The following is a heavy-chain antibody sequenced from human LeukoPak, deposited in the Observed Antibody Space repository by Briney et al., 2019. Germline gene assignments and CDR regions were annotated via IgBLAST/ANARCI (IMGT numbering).Heavy chain of an antibody. V-gene: IGHV3-9*01. J-gene: IGHJ4*02. CDR2: ISWSSEYM. CDR1: GFAFRGSA. CDR3: AKEGSVCTNEICRYFDY. D-gene: IGHD2-8*01. Sequence: GGSLRLPCVASGFAFRGSAMHWVRQVPGKGLEWVSGISWSSEYMFYADSVKGRFTISRDNAENSLYLQMDSLRVEDTALYFCAKEGSVCTNEICRYFDYWGQGALVTVSS.